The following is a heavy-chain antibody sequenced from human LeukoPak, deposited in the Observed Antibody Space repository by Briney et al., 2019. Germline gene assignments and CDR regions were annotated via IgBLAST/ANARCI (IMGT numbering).Heavy chain of an antibody. V-gene: IGHV3-21*01. J-gene: IGHJ3*02. CDR1: GFTFSSYS. CDR2: ISSSSSYI. CDR3: ARTHYYGSGSYYSSFAFDI. D-gene: IGHD3-10*01. Sequence: GGSLRLSCAASGFTFSSYSMNWVRQAPGKGLEWVSSISSSSSYIYYADSVKGRFTISRDNAKNSPYLQMNSLRAEDTAVYYCARTHYYGSGSYYSSFAFDIWGQGTMVTVSS.